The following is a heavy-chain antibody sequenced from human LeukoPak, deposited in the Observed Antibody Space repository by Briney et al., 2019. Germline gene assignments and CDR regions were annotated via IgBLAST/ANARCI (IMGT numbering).Heavy chain of an antibody. J-gene: IGHJ4*02. CDR1: GYSISSGYY. D-gene: IGHD3-16*02. CDR2: IYHSGST. V-gene: IGHV4-38-2*02. Sequence: SETLSLTCTVSGYSISSGYYWGWIRQPPGKGLEWIGSIYHSGSTYYNPSLKSRVTISVDTSKNQFSLKLSSVTAADTAVYYCARYDVWGSYRAFDYWGQGTLVTVSS. CDR3: ARYDVWGSYRAFDY.